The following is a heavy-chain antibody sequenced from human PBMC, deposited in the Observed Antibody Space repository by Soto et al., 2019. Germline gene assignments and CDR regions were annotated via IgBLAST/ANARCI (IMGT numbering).Heavy chain of an antibody. V-gene: IGHV1-18*01. Sequence: ASVKVSCKASGYTFTSYGISWVRQAPGQGIEWMRWISAYNGNTNYAQKLQGRVTMTTDTSTSTAYIELRSLISDDTAVYYCARDGIAARPGDYWGQGTLVTVSS. D-gene: IGHD6-6*01. CDR2: ISAYNGNT. CDR1: GYTFTSYG. J-gene: IGHJ4*02. CDR3: ARDGIAARPGDY.